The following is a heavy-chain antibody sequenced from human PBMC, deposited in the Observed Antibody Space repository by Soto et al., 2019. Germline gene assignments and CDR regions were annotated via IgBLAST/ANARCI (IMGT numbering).Heavy chain of an antibody. CDR1: GFTFSNDW. Sequence: EVQLVESGGGLVQPGGSLRLSCAASGFTFSNDWMHWVRQAAGKGLVWVSRINMDGSSTNYADSVKGRFTMSRDNAKNTLYLQMNSLRVDDTAIYFCARGPRGVYGNDYWGQGALVTVSS. J-gene: IGHJ4*02. CDR2: INMDGSST. D-gene: IGHD2-8*02. CDR3: ARGPRGVYGNDY. V-gene: IGHV3-74*01.